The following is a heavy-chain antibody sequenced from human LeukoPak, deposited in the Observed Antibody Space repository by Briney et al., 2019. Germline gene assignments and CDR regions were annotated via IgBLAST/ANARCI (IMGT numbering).Heavy chain of an antibody. D-gene: IGHD6-13*01. CDR2: ISWNSGSI. V-gene: IGHV3-9*01. Sequence: GGSLRLSCAASGFTFDDYAMHWVRQAPGKGLEWVSGISWNSGSIGYADSVKGRFTISRDNAKNSLYLQINSLRAEDTALYYCAKDIAAAGNHFDYWGQGTLVTVSS. J-gene: IGHJ4*02. CDR3: AKDIAAAGNHFDY. CDR1: GFTFDDYA.